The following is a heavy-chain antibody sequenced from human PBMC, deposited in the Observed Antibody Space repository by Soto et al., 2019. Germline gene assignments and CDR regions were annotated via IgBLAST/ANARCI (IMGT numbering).Heavy chain of an antibody. CDR1: GYTFTSYA. D-gene: IGHD1-26*01. CDR2: INAGNGNT. CDR3: ARGGSLYWYFDL. V-gene: IGHV1-3*01. Sequence: QVQLVQSGAEVKKPGASVKVSCKASGYTFTSYAMHWVRQAPGQRLEWMGWINAGNGNTKYSQKFQGRVTITRDTSARTGYVELSSLRSEDTAVYYCARGGSLYWYFDLWGRGTLVTVSS. J-gene: IGHJ2*01.